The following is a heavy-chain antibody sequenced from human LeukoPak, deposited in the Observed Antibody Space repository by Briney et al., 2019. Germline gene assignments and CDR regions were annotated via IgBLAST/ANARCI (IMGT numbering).Heavy chain of an antibody. V-gene: IGHV3-30-3*01. CDR1: GFTFSSYA. D-gene: IGHD3-22*01. CDR2: ISYDGSNK. J-gene: IGHJ4*02. CDR3: ARDFLVGRDYDSSGYYSDY. Sequence: HSGRSLRLSCAASGFTFSSYAMHWVRQAPGKGLEWVAVISYDGSNKYYADSVKGRFTISRDNSKNTLYLQMNSLRAEDTAVYYCARDFLVGRDYDSSGYYSDYWGQGTLVTVSS.